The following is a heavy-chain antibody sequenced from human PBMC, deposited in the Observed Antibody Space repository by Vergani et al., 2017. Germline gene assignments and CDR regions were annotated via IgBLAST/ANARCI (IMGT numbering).Heavy chain of an antibody. CDR2: IKQDGSHK. J-gene: IGHJ5*02. V-gene: IGHV3-7*03. CDR3: ARDQIVGATMTWPNWFDP. D-gene: IGHD1-26*01. CDR1: GFTFSNYW. Sequence: EVQLVESGGGLVQPGGSLRLSCAASGFTFSNYWMSWVRQVPGKGLEWVANIKQDGSHKYFVESLKGRFTISRDNAKNSLYLQMNNLRAEDTAVYYCARDQIVGATMTWPNWFDPWGQGTLVTVSS.